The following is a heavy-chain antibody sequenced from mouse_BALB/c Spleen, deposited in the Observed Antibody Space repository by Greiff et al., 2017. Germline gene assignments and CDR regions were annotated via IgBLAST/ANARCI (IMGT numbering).Heavy chain of an antibody. D-gene: IGHD1-2*01. CDR2: ISYDGSN. J-gene: IGHJ2*01. V-gene: IGHV3-6*02. CDR1: GYSITSGYY. CDR3: ARITTATFDY. Sequence: VQLKESGPGLVKPSQSLSLTCSVTGYSITSGYYWNWIRQFPGNKLEWMGYISYDGSNNYNPSLKNRISITRDTSKNQFFLKLNSVTTEDTATYYCARITTATFDYWGQGTTLTVSS.